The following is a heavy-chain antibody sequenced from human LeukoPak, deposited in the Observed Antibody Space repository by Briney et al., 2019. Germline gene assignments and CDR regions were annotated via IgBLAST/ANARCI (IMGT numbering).Heavy chain of an antibody. Sequence: GGSLKISCKGSGYSFTNYWIGWVRQLPGKGLEWVGIIYPGDSDTRYNQSFQGRVTLSADKSISTAYLQWSNLKASDTAMYYCARLLTSGSNIRDWFDPWGQGTLVTVSS. CDR2: IYPGDSDT. J-gene: IGHJ5*02. CDR3: ARLLTSGSNIRDWFDP. D-gene: IGHD3-16*01. V-gene: IGHV5-51*01. CDR1: GYSFTNYW.